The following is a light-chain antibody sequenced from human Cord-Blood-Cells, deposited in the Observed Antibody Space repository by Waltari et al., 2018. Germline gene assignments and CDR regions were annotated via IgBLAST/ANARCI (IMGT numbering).Light chain of an antibody. V-gene: IGLV2-14*01. CDR2: DVS. J-gene: IGLJ1*01. CDR1: SSDVGGYNY. Sequence: QSALTQPASVSGSPGQSITISCTGTSSDVGGYNYVSWYQQHQGKAPKLMIYDVSNRSSGVSNRFSGSKSGNTASLTISGLQAEDEADYYCSSYTSSSTYVFGTGTKVTVL. CDR3: SSYTSSSTYV.